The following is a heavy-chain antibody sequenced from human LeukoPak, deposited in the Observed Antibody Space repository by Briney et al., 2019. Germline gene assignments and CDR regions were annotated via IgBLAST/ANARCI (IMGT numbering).Heavy chain of an antibody. CDR3: ARAIQYDFWSGYYRPRPKGFDY. V-gene: IGHV4-39*07. CDR2: IYYSGST. D-gene: IGHD3-3*01. J-gene: IGHJ4*02. Sequence: PSETLSLTCTVSGGSISSSSYYWGWLRQPPGKGLEWIGSIYYSGSTNYNPSLKSRVTISVDTSKNHFSLKLSSVTAADTAVYYCARAIQYDFWSGYYRPRPKGFDYWGQGTLVTVSS. CDR1: GGSISSSSYY.